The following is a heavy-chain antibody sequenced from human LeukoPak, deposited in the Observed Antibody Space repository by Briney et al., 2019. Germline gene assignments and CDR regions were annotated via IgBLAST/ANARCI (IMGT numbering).Heavy chain of an antibody. CDR2: IYHSGST. D-gene: IGHD6-25*01. J-gene: IGHJ4*02. CDR3: ASTRRDY. CDR1: GYSISSGYY. V-gene: IGHV4-38-2*01. Sequence: SETLSLTCAVSGYSISSGYYWGWIRQPPGKGLEWIGSIYHSGSTYYNPSPKSRVTISVDMSKNQFSLKLSSVTAADTAVYYCASTRRDYWGQGTLVTVSS.